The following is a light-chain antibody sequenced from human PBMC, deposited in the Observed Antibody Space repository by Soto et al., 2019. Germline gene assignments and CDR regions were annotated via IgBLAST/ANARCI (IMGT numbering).Light chain of an antibody. J-gene: IGKJ4*01. CDR2: GAS. CDR1: QNVYNKY. V-gene: IGKV3-20*01. Sequence: EIVLTQSPGTLSLSPGERATLSCRASQNVYNKYLAWYQQKHGQAPRRLINGASSRATGIQDRFSGSGSGTDFTLTISSMEPEDFAVYYCQQYGSSPRTFGGEPKV. CDR3: QQYGSSPRT.